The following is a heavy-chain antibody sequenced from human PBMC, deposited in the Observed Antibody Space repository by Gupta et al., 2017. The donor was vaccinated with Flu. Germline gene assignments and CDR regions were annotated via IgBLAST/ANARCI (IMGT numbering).Heavy chain of an antibody. V-gene: IGHV3-7*01. CDR2: IKQDGSEK. CDR3: ARGDNWNYAPIDY. D-gene: IGHD1-7*01. CDR1: GFTFSSYW. J-gene: IGHJ4*02. Sequence: EVQLVESGGGLVQPGGSLRLSCAASGFTFSSYWMSWVRQAPGKGLEWVANIKQDGSEKYYVDSVKGRFTISRDNAKNSLYLQMNSLRAEDTAVYYCARGDNWNYAPIDYWGQGTLVTVSS.